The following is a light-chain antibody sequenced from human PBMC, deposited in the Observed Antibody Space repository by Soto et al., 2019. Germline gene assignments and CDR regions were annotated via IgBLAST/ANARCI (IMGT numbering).Light chain of an antibody. Sequence: EIVLTQSPDTLSLSPGERATLSCRASQSVSSYLAWYQQKPGQAPRLLIYDASNRATGIPARFSGSGSGTDFTLTISSLEPEDFAVYYCQRRSNWPPITFGQGTRLEI. CDR3: QRRSNWPPIT. J-gene: IGKJ5*01. CDR2: DAS. V-gene: IGKV3-11*01. CDR1: QSVSSY.